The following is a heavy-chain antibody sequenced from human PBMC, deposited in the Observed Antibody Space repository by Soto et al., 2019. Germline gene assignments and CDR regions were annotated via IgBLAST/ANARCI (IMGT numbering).Heavy chain of an antibody. CDR2: ISYDGSNK. J-gene: IGHJ6*02. V-gene: IGHV3-30*18. Sequence: GGSLRLSCAASGFTFSSYGMHWVRQAPGKGLEWVAVISYDGSNKYYADSVKGRFTISRDNSKNTLYLQMNSLRAEDTAVYYCAKDGAAAAKTYYYGMDVWGQGTTVTVSS. D-gene: IGHD6-13*01. CDR1: GFTFSSYG. CDR3: AKDGAAAAKTYYYGMDV.